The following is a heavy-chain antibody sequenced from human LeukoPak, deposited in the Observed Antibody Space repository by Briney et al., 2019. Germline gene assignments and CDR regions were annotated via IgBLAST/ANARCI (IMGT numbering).Heavy chain of an antibody. J-gene: IGHJ6*03. CDR3: ARGLPALPNYYYYYMDV. D-gene: IGHD2-2*01. Sequence: SETLSLTCSVSLYAINSGYYWGWIRPSPGKGLEWIGSMHHSGSTDFNPSLRSRVTISGDTSKNQFFLKLTSMTVADTAIYYCARGLPALPNYYYYYMDVWGKGTSVTVSS. CDR1: LYAINSGYY. V-gene: IGHV4-38-2*02. CDR2: MHHSGST.